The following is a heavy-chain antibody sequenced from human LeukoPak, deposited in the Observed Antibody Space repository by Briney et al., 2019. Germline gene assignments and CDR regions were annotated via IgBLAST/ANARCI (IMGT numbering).Heavy chain of an antibody. Sequence: PGGSLRLSCAASGFTFSSCDMHWVRQAPGKGLEWVAVIWYDGSNKYYADSVKGRFTISRDNSKNTLYLQMNSLRAEDTAVYYCAKLQGDVLRFLEWSSDAFDIWGQGTMVTVSS. D-gene: IGHD3-3*01. V-gene: IGHV3-33*06. J-gene: IGHJ3*02. CDR1: GFTFSSCD. CDR3: AKLQGDVLRFLEWSSDAFDI. CDR2: IWYDGSNK.